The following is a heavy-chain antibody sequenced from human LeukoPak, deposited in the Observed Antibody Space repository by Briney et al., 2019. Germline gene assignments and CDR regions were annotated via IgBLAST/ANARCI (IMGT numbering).Heavy chain of an antibody. J-gene: IGHJ4*02. Sequence: GGSLRLPCAASGFTFSSYWMHWVRQAPGKGLVWVSRINSDGSSTSYADSVKGRFTISRDNAKNTLYLQMNSLRAEDRALYYCARVYGSGTYPPDYWGQGTLVTVSS. V-gene: IGHV3-74*01. CDR2: INSDGSST. CDR1: GFTFSSYW. D-gene: IGHD3-10*01. CDR3: ARVYGSGTYPPDY.